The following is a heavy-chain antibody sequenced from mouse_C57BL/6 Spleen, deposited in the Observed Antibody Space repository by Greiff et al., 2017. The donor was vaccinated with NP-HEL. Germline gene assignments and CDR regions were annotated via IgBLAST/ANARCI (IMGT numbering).Heavy chain of an antibody. CDR1: GYTFTSYW. CDR3: ASRNYEYDGCAY. V-gene: IGHV1-52*01. CDR2: IDPSDSET. Sequence: VQLQQSGAELVRPGSSVKLSCKASGYTFTSYWMHWVKQRPIQGLEWIGNIDPSDSETHYNQKFKDKATLTVDKSSSTAYMQLSSLTSEDSAVYYCASRNYEYDGCAYWGQGTLVTVSA. D-gene: IGHD2-4*01. J-gene: IGHJ3*01.